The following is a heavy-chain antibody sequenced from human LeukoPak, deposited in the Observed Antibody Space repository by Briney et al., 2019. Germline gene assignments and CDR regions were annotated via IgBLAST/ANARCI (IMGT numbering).Heavy chain of an antibody. CDR2: ISSSGSTL. J-gene: IGHJ4*02. D-gene: IGHD6-13*01. CDR1: GFTFSNYE. V-gene: IGHV3-48*03. CDR3: ARYGQQLVSDY. Sequence: KTGGSLRLSCAASGFTFSNYEMYWVRQAPGKGLEWLSYISSSGSTLYYADSVKGRFTISRDNAKSSLYLQMNSLRAEDTAVYYCARYGQQLVSDYWGQGTLVTVSS.